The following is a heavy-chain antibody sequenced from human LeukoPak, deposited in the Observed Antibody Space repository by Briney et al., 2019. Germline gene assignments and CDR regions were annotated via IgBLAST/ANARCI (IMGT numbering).Heavy chain of an antibody. CDR1: GFTFNDYA. V-gene: IGHV3-30-3*01. Sequence: GGSRRLSCVASGFTFNDYAIHWVRQAPGKGLEWVAVMSYDGSNKYYADSVEGRFTISRDSSKNTLYLQMNSLRTEDTAVYYCARDGYGYNFPIDYWGQGTLVTVSS. CDR3: ARDGYGYNFPIDY. D-gene: IGHD5-24*01. J-gene: IGHJ4*02. CDR2: MSYDGSNK.